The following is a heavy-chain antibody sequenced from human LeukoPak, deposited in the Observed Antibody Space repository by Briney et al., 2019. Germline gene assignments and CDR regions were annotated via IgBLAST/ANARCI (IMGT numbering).Heavy chain of an antibody. CDR3: AKSSCSWSLTFDY. D-gene: IGHD6-13*01. CDR2: IWYDGSNK. Sequence: PGGSLRLSCAASGFTFSSYGMHWVRQAPGKGLEWVAVIWYDGSNKYYADSVKGRSTISRDNSKNTLYLQMNSLRAEDTAVYYSAKSSCSWSLTFDYWGQGTLVTVSS. V-gene: IGHV3-33*06. CDR1: GFTFSSYG. J-gene: IGHJ4*02.